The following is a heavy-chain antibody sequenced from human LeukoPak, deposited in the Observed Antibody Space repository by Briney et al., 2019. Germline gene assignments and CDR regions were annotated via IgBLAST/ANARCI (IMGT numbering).Heavy chain of an antibody. CDR2: IRYDGSNK. CDR1: GFTFSSYG. J-gene: IGHJ4*02. Sequence: GGSLRLSCAASGFTFSSYGMHWVRRAPGKGLEWVAFIRYDGSNKYYADSVKGRFTISRDNSKNTLYLQMNSLRAEDTAVYYCAKGRLRYFDCLDYWGQGTLVTVSS. V-gene: IGHV3-30*02. CDR3: AKGRLRYFDCLDY. D-gene: IGHD3-9*01.